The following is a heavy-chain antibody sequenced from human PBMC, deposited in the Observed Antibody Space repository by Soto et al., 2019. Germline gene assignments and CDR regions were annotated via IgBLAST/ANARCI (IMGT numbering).Heavy chain of an antibody. V-gene: IGHV1-18*01. J-gene: IGHJ4*02. CDR2: INAYNGNT. CDR3: ASDAAAGLNDC. CDR1: GYTFTNYG. Sequence: QVQLVQSGAEVKKPGASVKVSCKASGYTFTNYGISWVRQAPGQGLEWMGWINAYNGNTKSAQKLQGRVTLTTDTSTSTAYMELRSLRSDDTAVYYCASDAAAGLNDCWGQGTLGTVSS. D-gene: IGHD6-13*01.